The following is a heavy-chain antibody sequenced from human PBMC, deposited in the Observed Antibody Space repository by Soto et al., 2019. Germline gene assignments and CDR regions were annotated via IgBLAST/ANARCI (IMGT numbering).Heavy chain of an antibody. CDR1: GGSISSGGYY. D-gene: IGHD5-12*01. CDR2: IYYSGST. J-gene: IGHJ4*02. V-gene: IGHV4-31*03. Sequence: SETLSLTCTVSGGSISSGGYYWSWIRQHPGKGLEWIGYIYYSGSTYYNPSLKSRVTISVDTSKNQFSLKLSSVTAADTAVYYCARGAPDIVATIRVTAVALFDYWGQGTLVTVSS. CDR3: ARGAPDIVATIRVTAVALFDY.